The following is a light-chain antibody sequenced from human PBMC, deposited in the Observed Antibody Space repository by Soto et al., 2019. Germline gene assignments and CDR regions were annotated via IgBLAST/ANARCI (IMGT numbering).Light chain of an antibody. CDR1: QSVLYSSNNKDY. J-gene: IGKJ1*01. Sequence: DIVTTQSPDSLAVSLGERATINCKSSQSVLYSSNNKDYLAWYQQKPGRPPKLLLYWASTRESGVPDRFSGSGSGTDFTLNISSLQAEDVAVYYCEQYYSTPWTFGQGTKVEIK. CDR2: WAS. V-gene: IGKV4-1*01. CDR3: EQYYSTPWT.